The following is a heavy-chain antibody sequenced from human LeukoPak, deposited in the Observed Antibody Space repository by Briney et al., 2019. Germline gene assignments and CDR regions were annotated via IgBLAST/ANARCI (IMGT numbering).Heavy chain of an antibody. CDR2: LYSSGST. J-gene: IGHJ3*02. V-gene: IGHV4-4*07. Sequence: SETLSLTCTVSGDSTRSYYWSWIRQPAGKGLEWIGRLYSSGSTTYNPSLKSRVTMSMDTSKNQVSLKLTSVTAADTAVYYCARDESQEGSSPSYAFDIWGQGTMVTVSS. CDR3: ARDESQEGSSPSYAFDI. D-gene: IGHD6-6*01. CDR1: GDSTRSYY.